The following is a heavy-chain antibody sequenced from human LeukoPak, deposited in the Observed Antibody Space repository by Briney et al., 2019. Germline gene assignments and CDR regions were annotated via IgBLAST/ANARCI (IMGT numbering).Heavy chain of an antibody. CDR1: GGSISSSAHY. CDR2: IYYSGST. Sequence: SETLSLTCTVSGGSISSSAHYWGWIRQPPGKGLEWIGYIYYSGSTYYNPSLKSRVTISVDTSKNQFSLKLSSVTAADTAVYYCARSYGDYEVTPFDYWGQGTLVTVSS. V-gene: IGHV4-30-4*08. J-gene: IGHJ4*02. D-gene: IGHD4-17*01. CDR3: ARSYGDYEVTPFDY.